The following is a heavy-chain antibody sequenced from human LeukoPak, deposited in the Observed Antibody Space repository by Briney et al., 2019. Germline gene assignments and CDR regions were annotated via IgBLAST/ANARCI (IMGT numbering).Heavy chain of an antibody. V-gene: IGHV3-23*01. J-gene: IGHJ4*02. D-gene: IGHD3-10*01. CDR3: ARDYYDSGSYGGISFDY. Sequence: PGGSLRLSCAASGFTLNSYTMNWVRQLPGKGLEWVSGINNHDGNTYNADSVKGRFIISRDDSKNTLYLQMNSLRAEDTAVYYCARDYYDSGSYGGISFDYWGQGTVVTVSS. CDR2: INNHDGNT. CDR1: GFTLNSYT.